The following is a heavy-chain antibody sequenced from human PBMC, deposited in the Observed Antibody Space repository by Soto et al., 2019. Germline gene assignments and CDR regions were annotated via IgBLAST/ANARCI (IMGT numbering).Heavy chain of an antibody. D-gene: IGHD1-1*01. CDR1: GYSISSGYY. J-gene: IGHJ6*02. CDR2: IYHSGST. CDR3: ATRWNWNVPGGTTRDYYYGMDV. V-gene: IGHV4-38-2*01. Sequence: PSETLSLTCAVSGYSISSGYYWGWIRQPPGKGLEWIVSIYHSGSTYYNPSLKSRVTISVYTSKNQFSLKLSSVTAADTAVYYCATRWNWNVPGGTTRDYYYGMDVWGQGTTVTVAS.